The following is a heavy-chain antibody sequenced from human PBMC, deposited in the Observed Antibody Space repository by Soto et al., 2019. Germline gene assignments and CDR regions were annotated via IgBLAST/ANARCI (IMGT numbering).Heavy chain of an antibody. CDR1: GGSFSGYY. CDR2: INHSGST. Sequence: SETLSLTCAVYGGSFSGYYWTWIRQPPGTGLEWIGEINHSGSTNYNPSLKSRVTISVDRSKNQFSLKLTSVTAADTAVYYCARAHYGDYGYGMDVWGQGTTVTV. V-gene: IGHV4-34*01. J-gene: IGHJ6*02. CDR3: ARAHYGDYGYGMDV. D-gene: IGHD4-17*01.